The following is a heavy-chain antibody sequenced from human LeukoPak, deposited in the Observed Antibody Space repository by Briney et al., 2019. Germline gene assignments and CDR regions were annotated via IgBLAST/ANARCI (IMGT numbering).Heavy chain of an antibody. CDR3: ARDGDMVRGVLDAFDI. Sequence: SETLSLTCTVSGGSISSYYWSWIRQPAGKGLEWTGRIYTSGSTNYNPSLKSRVTMSVDTSKNQFSLKLSSVTAADTAVYYCARDGDMVRGVLDAFDIWGQGTMVTVSS. CDR2: IYTSGST. V-gene: IGHV4-4*07. J-gene: IGHJ3*02. CDR1: GGSISSYY. D-gene: IGHD3-10*01.